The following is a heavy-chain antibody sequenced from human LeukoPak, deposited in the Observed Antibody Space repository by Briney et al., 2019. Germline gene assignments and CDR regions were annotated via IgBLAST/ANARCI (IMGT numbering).Heavy chain of an antibody. CDR3: ARPAVVVQYYYYGMDV. V-gene: IGHV3-30-3*01. Sequence: GGSLRLSCAASGFTFSSYAMHWVRQAPGKGLEWVAVISYDGSNKYYADSVKGRFTIFRDNSKNTLYLQMNSLRAEDTAVYYCARPAVVVQYYYYGMDVWGQGTTVTVSS. D-gene: IGHD2-15*01. J-gene: IGHJ6*02. CDR2: ISYDGSNK. CDR1: GFTFSSYA.